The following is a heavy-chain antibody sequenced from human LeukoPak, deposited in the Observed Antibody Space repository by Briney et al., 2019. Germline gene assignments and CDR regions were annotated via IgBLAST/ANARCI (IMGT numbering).Heavy chain of an antibody. V-gene: IGHV4-34*01. D-gene: IGHD3-22*01. J-gene: IGHJ3*02. Sequence: SETLSLTCAVYGGSFSGYYWNWIRQPPGKGLEWIGEINHSGSTNYNPSLKSRVTISVDTSKNQFSLKLSSVTAADTAVYYCARTPSKDTTVITYDAFDIWGQGTMVTVSS. CDR1: GGSFSGYY. CDR2: INHSGST. CDR3: ARTPSKDTTVITYDAFDI.